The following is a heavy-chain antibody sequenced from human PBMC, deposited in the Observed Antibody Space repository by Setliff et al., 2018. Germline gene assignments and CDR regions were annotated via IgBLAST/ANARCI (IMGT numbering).Heavy chain of an antibody. CDR3: VREGVDSRSSTDYRYYMDV. Sequence: SVKVSCKASGGTFTNYAINWVRQAPGQGLEWMGGTIPMFGTTSYARQFQGRVTIITDESTSTAYMQLSSLGSEDTAVYYCVREGVDSRSSTDYRYYMDVWGKGTTVTVSS. CDR1: GGTFTNYA. J-gene: IGHJ6*03. CDR2: TIPMFGTT. V-gene: IGHV1-69*05. D-gene: IGHD3-22*01.